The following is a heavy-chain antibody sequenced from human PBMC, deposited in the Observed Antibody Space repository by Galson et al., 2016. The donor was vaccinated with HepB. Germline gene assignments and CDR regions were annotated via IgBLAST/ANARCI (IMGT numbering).Heavy chain of an antibody. V-gene: IGHV4-59*01. J-gene: IGHJ4*02. CDR1: GGSIRSYY. D-gene: IGHD6-19*01. CDR2: IYYSGTT. CDR3: ARGRGGSGSPFDH. Sequence: LSLTCPVSGGSIRSYYWSWLRQPPGTGLEWIAYIYYSGTTNYNPSLKSRVTISVDTSKNQFSLKLSSVTAADTAVYYCARGRGGSGSPFDHWGQGTLVPVSS.